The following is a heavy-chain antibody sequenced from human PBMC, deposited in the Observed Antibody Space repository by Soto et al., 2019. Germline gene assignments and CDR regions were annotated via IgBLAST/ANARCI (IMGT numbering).Heavy chain of an antibody. CDR1: RGSISSGGYY. V-gene: IGHV4-31*03. D-gene: IGHD5-12*01. CDR3: AREPAGYSSYFHV. CDR2: IEHSGST. Sequence: QVQLEESGPGLVKPSQTLSLTCTVSRGSISSGGYYWSWIRQHAGKGLEWIGYIEHSGSTYYNPSLKSGVTRSVDTYKNECYLKLSSVTAADTAVYYCAREPAGYSSYFHVWGQGTLVTVSS. J-gene: IGHJ4*02.